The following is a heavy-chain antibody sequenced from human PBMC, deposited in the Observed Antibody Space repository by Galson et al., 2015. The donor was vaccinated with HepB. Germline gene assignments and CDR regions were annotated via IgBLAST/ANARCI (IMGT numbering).Heavy chain of an antibody. D-gene: IGHD3-9*01. CDR3: ARAAGDTLTYAMDV. J-gene: IGHJ6*02. CDR1: GVSISSRSYY. Sequence: ETLSLTCSVSGVSISSRSYYWVWIRQPPGKGLEYIGSIYYTGNTYYNPSLKSRVTTSLDTSKNQFSLKLTSVTATDTAVYYYARAAGDTLTYAMDVWGQGTTVTVSS. CDR2: IYYTGNT. V-gene: IGHV4-39*07.